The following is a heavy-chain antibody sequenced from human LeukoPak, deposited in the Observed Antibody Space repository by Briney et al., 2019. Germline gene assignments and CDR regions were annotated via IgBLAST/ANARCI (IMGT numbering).Heavy chain of an antibody. V-gene: IGHV4-39*07. J-gene: IGHJ6*02. D-gene: IGHD4-17*01. CDR3: ARTAGVTTSGYYYGMDV. CDR2: IYYSGST. CDR1: GGSISSGDYY. Sequence: SQTLSPTCTVSGGSISSGDYYWSWIRQPPGKGLEWIGSIYYSGSTYYNPSLKSRVTISVDTSKNQFSLKLSSVTAADTAVYYCARTAGVTTSGYYYGMDVWGQGTTVTVSS.